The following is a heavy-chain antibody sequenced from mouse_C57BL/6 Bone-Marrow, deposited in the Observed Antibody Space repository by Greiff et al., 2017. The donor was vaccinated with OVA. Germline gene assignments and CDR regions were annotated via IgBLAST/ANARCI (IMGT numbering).Heavy chain of an antibody. V-gene: IGHV1-81*01. Sequence: VKLMESGAELARPGASVKLSCKASGYTFTSYGISWVKQRTGQGLEWIGEIYPRSGNTYYNEKFKGKATLTADKSSSTAYMELRSLTSEDSAVYFCAREGGSNWYFDVWGTGTTVTVSS. CDR3: AREGGSNWYFDV. J-gene: IGHJ1*03. CDR2: IYPRSGNT. CDR1: GYTFTSYG.